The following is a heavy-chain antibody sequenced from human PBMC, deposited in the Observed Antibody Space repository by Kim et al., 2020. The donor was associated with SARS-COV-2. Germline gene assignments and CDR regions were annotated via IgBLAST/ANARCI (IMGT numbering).Heavy chain of an antibody. CDR1: GFTFDDYA. Sequence: GGSLRLSCAASGFTFDDYAMHWVRQAPGKGLEWVSGISWNSGSIGYADSVKGRFTISRDNAKNSLYLQMNSLRAEDTALYYCAKDRSSGWYDGIFDYWGQGTLVTVSS. D-gene: IGHD6-19*01. CDR3: AKDRSSGWYDGIFDY. V-gene: IGHV3-9*01. CDR2: ISWNSGSI. J-gene: IGHJ4*02.